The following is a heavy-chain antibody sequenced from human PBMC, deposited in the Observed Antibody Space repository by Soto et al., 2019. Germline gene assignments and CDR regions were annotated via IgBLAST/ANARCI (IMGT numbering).Heavy chain of an antibody. J-gene: IGHJ5*02. CDR2: INAGNGNT. CDR3: ARDLIAAQSSWFDP. D-gene: IGHD6-25*01. V-gene: IGHV1-3*01. CDR1: GYTFTSYA. Sequence: QVQLVQSGAEVKKPGASVKVSCKASGYTFTSYAMHWVRQAPGQRLEWMGWINAGNGNTKYSQKFQGRVTITRDTSASTAYMELSSLRSEDTAVYYCARDLIAAQSSWFDPWGQGTLFTVSS.